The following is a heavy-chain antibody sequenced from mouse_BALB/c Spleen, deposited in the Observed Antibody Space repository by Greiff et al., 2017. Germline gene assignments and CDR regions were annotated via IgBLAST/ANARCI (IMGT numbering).Heavy chain of an antibody. Sequence: EVHLVESGGGLVKPGGSLKLSCAASGFTFSDYYMYWVRQTPEKRLEWVATISDGGSYTYYPDSVKGRFTISRDNAKNNLYLQMSSLKSEDTAMYYCARDTPLYYGSSYDAMDYWGQGTSVTVSS. CDR1: GFTFSDYY. D-gene: IGHD1-1*01. V-gene: IGHV5-4*02. J-gene: IGHJ4*01. CDR3: ARDTPLYYGSSYDAMDY. CDR2: ISDGGSYT.